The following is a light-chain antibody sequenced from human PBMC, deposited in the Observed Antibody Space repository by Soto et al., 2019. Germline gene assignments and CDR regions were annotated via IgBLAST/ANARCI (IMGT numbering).Light chain of an antibody. J-gene: IGKJ1*01. CDR2: KAS. V-gene: IGKV1-9*01. CDR3: QQYNSYSPT. Sequence: DIQLTQSPSFLSASVGDRVTMTCRASQGISTYLAWYQQKPGKAPKLLIYKASTLKSGVPSRFSGSGSGTDFTLTISSLHLEDFATYYCQQYNSYSPTFGQGTKVDI. CDR1: QGISTY.